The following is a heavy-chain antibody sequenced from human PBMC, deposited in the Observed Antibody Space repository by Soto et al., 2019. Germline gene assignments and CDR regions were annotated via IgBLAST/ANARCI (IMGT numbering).Heavy chain of an antibody. D-gene: IGHD6-13*01. CDR3: AKYDSSSWYYFDY. Sequence: GGSLRLSCAAPGFTFSSYAMSWVRQAPGKGLEWVSAISGSGGSTYYADSVKGRFTISRDNSKNTLYLQMNSLRAEDTAVYYCAKYDSSSWYYFDYWGQGTLVTVSS. J-gene: IGHJ4*02. V-gene: IGHV3-23*01. CDR2: ISGSGGST. CDR1: GFTFSSYA.